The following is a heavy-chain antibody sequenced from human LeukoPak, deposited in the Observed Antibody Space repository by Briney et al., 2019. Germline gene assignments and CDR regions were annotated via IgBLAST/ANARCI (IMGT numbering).Heavy chain of an antibody. CDR1: GFTFSSYG. Sequence: GGSLRLSCAASGFTFSSYGMHWVRQAPGKGLEWVAFIRYDGSNKYYADSVKGRFTISRDNSKNTLYLQMNSLRAEETAVYYRVQDLYDPGLRMRSFLDHWGQGTLVTVSS. D-gene: IGHD3-10*01. V-gene: IGHV3-30*02. CDR2: IRYDGSNK. J-gene: IGHJ4*02. CDR3: VQDLYDPGLRMRSFLDH.